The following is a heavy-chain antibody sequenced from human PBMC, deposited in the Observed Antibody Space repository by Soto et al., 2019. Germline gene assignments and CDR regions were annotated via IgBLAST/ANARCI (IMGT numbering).Heavy chain of an antibody. CDR2: ISGGGGT. Sequence: GGSLRLSCAASGFTVSSSYMSWVRQAPGKGLEWVSGISGGGGTYYADSVKGRFTISRDNSKNTMFLQMNSLRAEDTAVYYCAGESHSSGWLWGQGTLVTVSS. J-gene: IGHJ4*02. CDR1: GFTVSSSY. V-gene: IGHV3-66*01. D-gene: IGHD6-19*01. CDR3: AGESHSSGWL.